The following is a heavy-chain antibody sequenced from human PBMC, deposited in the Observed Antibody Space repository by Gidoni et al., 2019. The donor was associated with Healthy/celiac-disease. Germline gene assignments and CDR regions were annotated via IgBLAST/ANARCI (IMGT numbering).Heavy chain of an antibody. CDR3: ARVTRVVPNY. CDR1: RYTFNGYY. J-gene: IGHJ4*02. Sequence: QAQLGQCGAEVEKPGASVKGYCKAFRYTFNGYYMHWVRQAPVQGLEWMGWLNPNSGGTHYAQKFQSRVTMTRDTSISTAYMELSRLRSDDTAVYYCARVTRVVPNYWGQGTLVTVSS. D-gene: IGHD2-2*01. V-gene: IGHV1-2*02. CDR2: LNPNSGGT.